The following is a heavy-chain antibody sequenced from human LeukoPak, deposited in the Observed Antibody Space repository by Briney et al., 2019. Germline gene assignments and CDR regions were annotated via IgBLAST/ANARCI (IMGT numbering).Heavy chain of an antibody. CDR2: IYYSGST. CDR1: GGSISSYY. Sequence: PSETLSLTCTVSGGSISSYYWSWIRQPPGKGLEWIGYIYYSGSTNYNPSLQSRVTISVDTSKNQFSLKLSSVTAAGTAVYYCARDPEGHGNYFDYWGQGALVTVSS. V-gene: IGHV4-59*12. J-gene: IGHJ4*02. D-gene: IGHD1-14*01. CDR3: ARDPEGHGNYFDY.